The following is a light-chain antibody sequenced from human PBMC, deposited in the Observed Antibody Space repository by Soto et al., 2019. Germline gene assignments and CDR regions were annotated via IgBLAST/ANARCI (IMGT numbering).Light chain of an antibody. Sequence: QSVLTQPASVSGSPGQSSTISCTGTSSDVGGYNYVSWYQQHPGKAPKFMIYDVSNRPSGVSNRFSGSKSGNTASLTISGLQAEDEADYYCSSDTTSNTRQIVFGTGTKVTVL. CDR1: SSDVGGYNY. CDR2: DVS. CDR3: SSDTTSNTRQIV. J-gene: IGLJ1*01. V-gene: IGLV2-14*01.